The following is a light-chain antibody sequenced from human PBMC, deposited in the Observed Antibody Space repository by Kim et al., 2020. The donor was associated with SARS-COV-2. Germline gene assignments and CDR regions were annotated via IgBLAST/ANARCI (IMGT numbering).Light chain of an antibody. Sequence: NFMLTQPHSVSESPWKTVTISCTGSSGSIASNYVQWYQQRPGSAPTTVIYENNQRPSGVPDRFSGSIDSSSNSASLTISGLKTEDEADYYCQSYDNNNQVFGGGTQLTVL. CDR1: SGSIASNY. V-gene: IGLV6-57*02. J-gene: IGLJ3*02. CDR2: ENN. CDR3: QSYDNNNQV.